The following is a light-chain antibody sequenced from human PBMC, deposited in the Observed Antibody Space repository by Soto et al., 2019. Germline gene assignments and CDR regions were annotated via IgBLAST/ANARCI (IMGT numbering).Light chain of an antibody. Sequence: EIVLTQSPGTLSLSPGEGATLSCRASQSVSRNYLAWYQQKPGQAPRLLIYGASNRATGIPDRFSGSGSGTDFTLTISRLEAEDSAVYYCQQRHMWPITFGQGTRLEIK. CDR2: GAS. CDR1: QSVSRNY. V-gene: IGKV3D-20*02. J-gene: IGKJ5*01. CDR3: QQRHMWPIT.